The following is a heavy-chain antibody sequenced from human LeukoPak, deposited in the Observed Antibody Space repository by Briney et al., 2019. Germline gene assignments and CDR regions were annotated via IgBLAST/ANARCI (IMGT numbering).Heavy chain of an antibody. CDR3: AKDPSYNLGYCSGGSCYSDY. Sequence: GGSLRLSCAASGFTFSSYGMHWVRQAPGKGLEWVAVISYDGSNKYYTDSVKGRFTISRDNSKDTLYLQMNSLRAEDTAVYYCAKDPSYNLGYCSGGSCYSDYWGQGTLVTVSS. V-gene: IGHV3-30*18. CDR1: GFTFSSYG. D-gene: IGHD2-15*01. CDR2: ISYDGSNK. J-gene: IGHJ4*02.